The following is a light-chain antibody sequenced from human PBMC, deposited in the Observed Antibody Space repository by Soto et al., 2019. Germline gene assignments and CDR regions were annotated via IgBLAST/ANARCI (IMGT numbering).Light chain of an antibody. CDR3: HKRSSWPLN. V-gene: IGKV3-11*01. J-gene: IGKJ4*01. Sequence: DIVMPHSPATLSVAPLYRSTLSFLSSQSVSNNYLAWYQQKPGQAPRLLIYGASNRAPGIPARFSGSGSGTDFTLTISSLEPEDFAVYYCHKRSSWPLNCGRGTTGDIK. CDR1: QSVSNNY. CDR2: GAS.